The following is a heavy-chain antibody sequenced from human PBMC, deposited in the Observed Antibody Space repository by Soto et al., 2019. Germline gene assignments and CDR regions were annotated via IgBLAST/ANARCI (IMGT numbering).Heavy chain of an antibody. V-gene: IGHV4-31*03. CDR3: ARGYFSGSSCYPTSYYFDY. CDR1: GGSISSGGYY. D-gene: IGHD2-15*01. J-gene: IGHJ4*02. Sequence: TLSLTCTVCGGSISSGGYYWRWIRQHPGKGLEWIGYIYYSGRTYYNPSLKSRVTISVNTSQNQFSLKLSSVTAAETAVYYCARGYFSGSSCYPTSYYFDYWGQGTLVTVSS. CDR2: IYYSGRT.